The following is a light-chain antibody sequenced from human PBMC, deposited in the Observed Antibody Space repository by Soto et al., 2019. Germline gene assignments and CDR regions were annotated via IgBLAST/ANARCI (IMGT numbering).Light chain of an antibody. Sequence: DIQMTQSPSTLSASVGDRVTITCRASQSISSWLAWYQQKPGKAPKLLIYKASSLESGVPSRFSGSGSGTEYTLTSSSLQPDDFATYYCQQYNSYHWTFGQGTKGEIK. CDR2: KAS. CDR1: QSISSW. CDR3: QQYNSYHWT. V-gene: IGKV1-5*03. J-gene: IGKJ1*01.